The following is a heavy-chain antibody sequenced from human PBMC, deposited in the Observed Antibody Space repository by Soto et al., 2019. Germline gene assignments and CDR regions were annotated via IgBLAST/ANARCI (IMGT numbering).Heavy chain of an antibody. CDR3: AKGANYYHSGSYYNDAFDI. J-gene: IGHJ3*02. V-gene: IGHV3-23*01. Sequence: GESLKISCAASGFTFTTYAMSWVRQTPGKGLECVSGTSGSGGSTFYADSVKGRFSISSDRSKNTLYLQMDSLRAEDTAIYYCAKGANYYHSGSYYNDAFDIWGQGTMVTVSS. CDR1: GFTFTTYA. D-gene: IGHD3-10*01. CDR2: TSGSGGST.